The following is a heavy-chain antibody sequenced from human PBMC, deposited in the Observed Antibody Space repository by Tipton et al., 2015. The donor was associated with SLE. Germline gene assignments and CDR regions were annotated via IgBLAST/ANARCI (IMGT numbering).Heavy chain of an antibody. CDR1: GYSFTNYW. CDR3: ARHKRPGRYYYDSSGLDAFDI. V-gene: IGHV5-51*01. D-gene: IGHD3-22*01. CDR2: IYPGDSDT. Sequence: VQLVQSGAEVKKPGESLKISCQGSGYSFTNYWIGWVRQMPGKGLEWMGIIYPGDSDTRYSPSFQGQVTISADKSISTAYLQWSSLKASDTAMYYCARHKRPGRYYYDSSGLDAFDIWGQGTMVTVSS. J-gene: IGHJ3*02.